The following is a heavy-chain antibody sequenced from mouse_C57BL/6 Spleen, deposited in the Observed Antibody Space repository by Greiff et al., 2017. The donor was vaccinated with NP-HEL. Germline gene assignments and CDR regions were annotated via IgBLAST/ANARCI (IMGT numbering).Heavy chain of an antibody. J-gene: IGHJ4*01. V-gene: IGHV1-78*01. D-gene: IGHD1-1*01. CDR1: GYTFTDHT. CDR2: IYPRDGST. CDR3: AREVLLLRSVAEENAMDY. Sequence: QVQLKQSDAELVKPGASVKISCKVSGYTFTDHTIHWMKQRPEQGLEWIGYIYPRDGSTKYNEKFKGKATLTADKSSSTAYMQLNSLTSEDSAVYFCAREVLLLRSVAEENAMDYWGQGTSVTVSS.